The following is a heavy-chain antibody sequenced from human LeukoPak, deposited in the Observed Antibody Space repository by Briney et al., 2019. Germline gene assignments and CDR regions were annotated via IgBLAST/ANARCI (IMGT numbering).Heavy chain of an antibody. V-gene: IGHV3-30*18. CDR2: ISYDGSYK. CDR3: AKDRITMIVNYYYGMDV. CDR1: GLTFSTYG. Sequence: PGGSLRLSCAASGLTFSTYGMHWVRQAPGKGLEWVAVISYDGSYKFYADSVKGRFTISRDNSKNTLYLQMNSLRAEDTAVYFCAKDRITMIVNYYYGMDVWGLGTTVTVSS. D-gene: IGHD3-22*01. J-gene: IGHJ6*02.